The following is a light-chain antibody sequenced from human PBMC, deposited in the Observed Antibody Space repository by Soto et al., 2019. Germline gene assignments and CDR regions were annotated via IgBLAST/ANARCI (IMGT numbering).Light chain of an antibody. CDR1: QSISTNF. V-gene: IGKV3-20*01. Sequence: ETVLTQSPGTLSLSPGERATLSCRASQSISTNFLAWYQHKPGQAPRLLIFGASRRATGIPDRVSGSGSGTAFTLTISRLEPEDFAVYYCQQYGYSSYTFGQGTRLEIK. J-gene: IGKJ2*01. CDR2: GAS. CDR3: QQYGYSSYT.